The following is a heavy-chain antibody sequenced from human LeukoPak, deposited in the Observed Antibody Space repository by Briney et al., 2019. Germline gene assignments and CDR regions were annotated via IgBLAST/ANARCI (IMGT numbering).Heavy chain of an antibody. D-gene: IGHD6-19*01. Sequence: GASVKVSCKASGYTFTGYYMHWVRQAPGPGLERMGWINTNSGGPNYAQNSQSRVTMTRDTSISTAYMELSRLRSDDTAVYYCARGYYSSGWGFDPWGQGTLVTVSS. J-gene: IGHJ5*02. V-gene: IGHV1-2*02. CDR3: ARGYYSSGWGFDP. CDR1: GYTFTGYY. CDR2: INTNSGGP.